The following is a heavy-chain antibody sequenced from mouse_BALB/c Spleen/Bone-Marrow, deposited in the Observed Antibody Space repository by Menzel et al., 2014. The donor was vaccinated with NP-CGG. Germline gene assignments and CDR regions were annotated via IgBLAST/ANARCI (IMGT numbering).Heavy chain of an antibody. V-gene: IGHV1S130*01. Sequence: QVQLQQSGPVLVRPGASVKLSCKASGYTFTSSWMHWAKQRPGQGLEWIGEIHPNSGNTNYNEKFKGKATLTVDTSSSTAYVDLSSLTSGDSAVYYCARHHRYAYYFDYWAQAATRTVSS. J-gene: IGHJ2*01. CDR1: GYTFTSSW. CDR3: ARHHRYAYYFDY. CDR2: IHPNSGNT. D-gene: IGHD2-14*01.